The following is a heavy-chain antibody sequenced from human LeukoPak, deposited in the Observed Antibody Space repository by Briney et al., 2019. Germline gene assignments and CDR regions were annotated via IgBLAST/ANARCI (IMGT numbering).Heavy chain of an antibody. CDR3: ARDITGTTGAFDI. D-gene: IGHD1-7*01. CDR2: ISYDGSNK. CDR1: GFTFSSYA. V-gene: IGHV3-30-3*01. Sequence: GGSLRLSCAASGFTFSSYAMHWVRQAPGKGLEWVAVISYDGSNKYYADSVKGRFTISRDNSKNTLYLQMNSLRAEDTAVYYCARDITGTTGAFDIWGQGTMVIVSS. J-gene: IGHJ3*02.